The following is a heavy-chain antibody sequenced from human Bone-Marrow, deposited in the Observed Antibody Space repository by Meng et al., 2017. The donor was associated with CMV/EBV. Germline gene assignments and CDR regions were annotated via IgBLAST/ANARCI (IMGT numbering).Heavy chain of an antibody. CDR3: ARRAVVTQDLDY. CDR1: GFTFSYYY. J-gene: IGHJ4*02. Sequence: FASSGFTFSYYYMNWIRQAPGKGLEWVSYISGSGTIILYADSVKGRFTVSRDNAQNSLYLQMNSLRAEDTAVYYCARRAVVTQDLDYWGQGTLVTVSS. V-gene: IGHV3-11*01. D-gene: IGHD3-22*01. CDR2: ISGSGTII.